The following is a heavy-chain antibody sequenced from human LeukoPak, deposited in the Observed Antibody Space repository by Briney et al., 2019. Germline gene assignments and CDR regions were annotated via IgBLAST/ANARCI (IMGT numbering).Heavy chain of an antibody. CDR2: INSDGSST. V-gene: IGHV3-74*01. CDR1: GFTFSSHW. D-gene: IGHD5-24*01. CDR3: ARGGGWLQPSDY. Sequence: GGSLRLSCAASGFTFSSHWMHWVRQAPGKGLVWVSRINSDGSSTSYADSVKGRFTISRDNAKNTLYLQMNSLRAEDTAVYYCARGGGWLQPSDYWGQGTLVTVSS. J-gene: IGHJ4*02.